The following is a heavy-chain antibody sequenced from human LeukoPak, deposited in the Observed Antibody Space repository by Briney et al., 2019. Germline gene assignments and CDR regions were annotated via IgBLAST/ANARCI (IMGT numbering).Heavy chain of an antibody. J-gene: IGHJ4*02. CDR1: GGSISSGGYY. V-gene: IGHV4-31*03. CDR2: IYYSGST. Sequence: SETLSLTCTVSGGSISSGGYYWSWIRQHPGKGLEWIGYIYYSGSTYYNPSLKSRVTISVDTSKNQFSLKLSSVTAADTAVYYCASQNPESLGYSGVGDYWGQGTLVTVSS. CDR3: ASQNPESLGYSGVGDY. D-gene: IGHD4/OR15-4a*01.